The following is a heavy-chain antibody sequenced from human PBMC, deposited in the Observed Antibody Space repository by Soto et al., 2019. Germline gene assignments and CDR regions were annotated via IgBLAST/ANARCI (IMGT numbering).Heavy chain of an antibody. J-gene: IGHJ4*02. V-gene: IGHV1-2*04. CDR2: INPNSGGT. D-gene: IGHD2-2*01. Sequence: VASVKFSCKASGYTCTGYYIHWLRQAPGQGLEWMGWINPNSGGTNYAQKFQGWVTMTRDTSITTAYMVLSRLRSDDTAVYYCAREAVLYCSTSSCSAAFDYSGQGTLVTVSS. CDR3: AREAVLYCSTSSCSAAFDY. CDR1: GYTCTGYY.